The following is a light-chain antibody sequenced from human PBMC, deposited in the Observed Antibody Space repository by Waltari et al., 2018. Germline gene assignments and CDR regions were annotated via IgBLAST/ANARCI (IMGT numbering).Light chain of an antibody. CDR1: SSNIGQTS. CDR3: GTWDSSLSAGV. CDR2: DNN. J-gene: IGLJ2*01. Sequence: QSVLTQPPSVSAAPGQKATTSCSGSSSNIGQTSVPRYQQLPGTAPNLLIYDNNKRPSGIPDRFSGSKSGTSATLGITGLQTGDEADYYCGTWDSSLSAGVFGGGTKLTVL. V-gene: IGLV1-51*01.